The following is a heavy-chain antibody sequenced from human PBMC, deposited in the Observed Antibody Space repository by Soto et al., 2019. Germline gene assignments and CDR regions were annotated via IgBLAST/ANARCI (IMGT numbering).Heavy chain of an antibody. Sequence: SETLSLTCDVPDEPFSGSYWSWIRQPPENGLEWIGEINHSGSTNYNPSLMSRLTISMDRSRKQVSLKLNSVTAADTAVYYCARHNYGSGSTYFDYWGRGTLVTVSS. CDR1: DEPFSGSY. CDR3: ARHNYGSGSTYFDY. V-gene: IGHV4-34*01. CDR2: INHSGST. D-gene: IGHD3-10*01. J-gene: IGHJ4*02.